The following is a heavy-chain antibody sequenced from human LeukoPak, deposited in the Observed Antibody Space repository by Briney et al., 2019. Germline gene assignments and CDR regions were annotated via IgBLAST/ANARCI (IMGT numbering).Heavy chain of an antibody. D-gene: IGHD6-13*01. J-gene: IGHJ4*02. CDR3: ARGTRIAAAGTEKYYFDY. CDR2: MNPNSGNT. Sequence: GASVKVSCKASGYTFTSYDINWVRQATGQGLEWMGWMNPNSGNTGYAQKFQGRVTMTRNTSISTAYMELSSLRSEDTAVYYCARGTRIAAAGTEKYYFDYWGQGTLSPSPQ. CDR1: GYTFTSYD. V-gene: IGHV1-8*01.